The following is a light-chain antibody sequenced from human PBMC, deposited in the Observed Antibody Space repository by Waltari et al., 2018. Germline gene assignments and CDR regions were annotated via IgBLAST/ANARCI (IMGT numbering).Light chain of an antibody. Sequence: DIDMTQSPDSLAVSLGERATINCKSSQSVLYSPENKNYLGWLQQKPGQPPRWIIYGASRRGAGVPDRFSGSGSGTDFTLTINNLQAEDVAVYYCQQYYSVPRTFGQGTKVEIK. CDR2: GAS. CDR3: QQYYSVPRT. V-gene: IGKV4-1*01. J-gene: IGKJ1*01. CDR1: QSVLYSPENKNY.